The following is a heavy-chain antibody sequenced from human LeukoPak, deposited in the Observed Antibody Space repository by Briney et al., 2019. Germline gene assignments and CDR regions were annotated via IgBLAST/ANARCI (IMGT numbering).Heavy chain of an antibody. CDR3: ARVELYASGWYGSIDY. V-gene: IGHV3-30*03. Sequence: GGSLRLSCAASGFTFSSYGMHWVRQAPGKGLEWVAVISYDGTNKYYTDSVRGRFTISRDNSKNTLYLQMDSLRTEDTAVYYCARVELYASGWYGSIDYWGQGTLVAVSS. CDR1: GFTFSSYG. J-gene: IGHJ4*02. CDR2: ISYDGTNK. D-gene: IGHD6-19*01.